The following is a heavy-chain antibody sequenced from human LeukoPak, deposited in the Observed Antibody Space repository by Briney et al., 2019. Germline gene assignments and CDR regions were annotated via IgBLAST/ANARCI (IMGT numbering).Heavy chain of an antibody. V-gene: IGHV3-20*04. D-gene: IGHD3-3*01. J-gene: IGHJ3*02. Sequence: GGSLRLSCAASGFTFDDYGMSWVRQAPGKGLEWVSGINWNGGSTGYADSVKGRFTISRDNAKNSLYLQMNSLRAEDTALYYCAREPLHKVYYDFWSGYYTSRRAFDIWGQGTMVTVSS. CDR2: INWNGGST. CDR1: GFTFDDYG. CDR3: AREPLHKVYYDFWSGYYTSRRAFDI.